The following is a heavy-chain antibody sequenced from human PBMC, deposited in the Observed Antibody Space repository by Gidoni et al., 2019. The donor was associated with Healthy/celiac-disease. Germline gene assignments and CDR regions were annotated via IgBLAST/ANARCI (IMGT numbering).Heavy chain of an antibody. CDR2: INPNSGGT. CDR3: ARDGDDILTGSYDY. CDR1: GYTFTGYY. V-gene: IGHV1-2*02. D-gene: IGHD3-9*01. Sequence: QVQLVQSGAEVKKPAASVKVSCQASGYTFTGYYMHWVRQVPGKGLEWMGWINPNSGGTNYAQTFQGRVTMTRDKSISTAYMELSRLRSDDTAVYYCARDGDDILTGSYDYWGQGTLVTVSS. J-gene: IGHJ4*02.